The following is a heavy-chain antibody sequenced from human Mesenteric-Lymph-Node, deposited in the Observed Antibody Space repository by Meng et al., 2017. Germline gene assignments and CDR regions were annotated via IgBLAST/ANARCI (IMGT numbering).Heavy chain of an antibody. CDR2: IYYSGRT. CDR3: ARVGWRQWSFDL. CDR1: GGSVSSGKNY. Sequence: QVRLQESGPGLVKPSQTLSLTCTVSGGSVSSGKNYWIWIRQPPGKGLEWIGYIYYSGRTYYNPSLESRVTMSVDTSKNQFSLNLNSVTAADTAVYYCARVGWRQWSFDLWGRGTLVTVSS. D-gene: IGHD5-18*01. V-gene: IGHV4-30-4*01. J-gene: IGHJ2*01.